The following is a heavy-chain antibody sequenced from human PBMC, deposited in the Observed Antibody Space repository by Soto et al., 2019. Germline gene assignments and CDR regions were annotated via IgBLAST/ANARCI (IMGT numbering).Heavy chain of an antibody. D-gene: IGHD5-18*01. Sequence: PGEALKVSCKGSGYSFTRYWIGWVRQMPGKGLEWMGFIYPGDSDTRYSTSFQGQVTISADKSISTAYLQWSSLKASDTAMYYCARHSLDTARSEPNQYYYYGMDVWGQGTTVTVSS. V-gene: IGHV5-51*01. CDR3: ARHSLDTARSEPNQYYYYGMDV. CDR1: GYSFTRYW. CDR2: IYPGDSDT. J-gene: IGHJ6*01.